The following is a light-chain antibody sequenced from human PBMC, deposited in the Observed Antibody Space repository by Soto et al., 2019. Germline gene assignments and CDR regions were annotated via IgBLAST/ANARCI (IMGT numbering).Light chain of an antibody. CDR3: QQTRSFPLT. J-gene: IGKJ4*01. V-gene: IGKV1-33*01. CDR2: DAS. Sequence: DIQMTQSPSSLSASVGDRVTITCQASQDISNYLNWYQQKLGKAPKLLIYDASNLETGVPSRFSGSGSGTDFTFTITSLQPDDAAVYYCQQTRSFPLTFGGGTKVDIK. CDR1: QDISNY.